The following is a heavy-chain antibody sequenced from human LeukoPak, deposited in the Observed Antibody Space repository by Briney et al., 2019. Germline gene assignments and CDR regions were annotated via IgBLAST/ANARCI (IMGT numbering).Heavy chain of an antibody. Sequence: SQTLSLTCAISGDSVSSNSVTWNWIRQSPSRGLEWLGRTYYRSTWYNDYAVSVRGRITVNPDTSKNQFSLHLNSVTPEDTAVYYCARRLTQYDCFDPLGRGILVTVSS. CDR2: TYYRSTWYN. CDR1: GDSVSSNSVT. D-gene: IGHD2-2*01. V-gene: IGHV6-1*01. J-gene: IGHJ5*02. CDR3: ARRLTQYDCFDP.